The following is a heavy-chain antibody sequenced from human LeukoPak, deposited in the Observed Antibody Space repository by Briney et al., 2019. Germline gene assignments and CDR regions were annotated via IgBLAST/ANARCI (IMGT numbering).Heavy chain of an antibody. CDR3: TRDSGTYNWFDP. V-gene: IGHV3-73*01. D-gene: IGHD1-26*01. CDR1: GFXFSGSA. CDR2: IDKKDKGYATAT. J-gene: IGHJ5*02. Sequence: PGGSLKLSCEASGFXFSGSAIHWVRQSSGKGLEWVGQIDKKDKGYATATAYAASVKGRFTISRDDSINTAYLQMKSLKTEDTALYYCTRDSGTYNWFDPWGQGTLVTVSS.